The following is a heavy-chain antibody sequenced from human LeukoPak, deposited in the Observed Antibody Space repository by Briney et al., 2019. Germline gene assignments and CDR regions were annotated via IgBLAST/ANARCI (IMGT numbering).Heavy chain of an antibody. CDR3: AREIVVVVAATRYFDY. Sequence: ASVKVSCKASGYTFTSYDINWVRQATGQGLEWMGWMNPNSGNTGYAQKFQGRVTITRNTSISTAYMELSSLRSEDTAVYHCAREIVVVVAATRYFDYWGQGTLVSVSS. CDR1: GYTFTSYD. V-gene: IGHV1-8*03. J-gene: IGHJ4*02. CDR2: MNPNSGNT. D-gene: IGHD2-15*01.